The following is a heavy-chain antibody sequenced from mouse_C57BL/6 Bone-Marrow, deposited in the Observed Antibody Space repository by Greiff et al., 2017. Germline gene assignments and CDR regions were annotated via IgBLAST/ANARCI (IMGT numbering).Heavy chain of an antibody. CDR1: GFSFNTYA. J-gene: IGHJ3*01. CDR2: ISSRSNNYAT. V-gene: IGHV10-1*01. CDR3: VRHSYYETVGFAY. Sequence: EVKLVESGGGLVQPKGSLKLSCAASGFSFNTYAMNWVRQAPGKGLAWVARISSRSNNYATYYADSVKDRFSISRDESESILYLQMNNVKTEDTAMYDCVRHSYYETVGFAYWGHGALVTVSA. D-gene: IGHD2-12*01.